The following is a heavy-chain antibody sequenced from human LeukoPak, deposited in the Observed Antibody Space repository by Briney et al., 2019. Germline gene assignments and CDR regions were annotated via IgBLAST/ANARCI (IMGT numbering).Heavy chain of an antibody. D-gene: IGHD2-15*01. Sequence: SETLSLTCTVSGGSISNYYWSWIRQPPGKGLEWIGYIYYSGSTNYNPSLKSRVAISVDTSKNQFSLKLSSVTAADTAVYYCARAYCSGGVSNSKYFDYWGQGTLVTVSS. CDR1: GGSISNYY. CDR3: ARAYCSGGVSNSKYFDY. J-gene: IGHJ4*02. V-gene: IGHV4-59*01. CDR2: IYYSGST.